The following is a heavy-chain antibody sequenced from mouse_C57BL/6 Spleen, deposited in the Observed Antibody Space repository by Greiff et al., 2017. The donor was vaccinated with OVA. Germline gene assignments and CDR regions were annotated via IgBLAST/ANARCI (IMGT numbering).Heavy chain of an antibody. J-gene: IGHJ1*03. CDR3: GRGGNYPYWYFDV. V-gene: IGHV1-39*01. D-gene: IGHD2-1*01. CDR1: GYSFTDYN. Sequence: EVQLQQSGPELVKPGASVKISCKASGYSFTDYNMNWVKQSHGKSLEWIGVINPNYGTTSYNQKFKGKATLTVDQSSSTAYMQLNSLTSEDSAVYYGGRGGNYPYWYFDVWGKGTTVTVSS. CDR2: INPNYGTT.